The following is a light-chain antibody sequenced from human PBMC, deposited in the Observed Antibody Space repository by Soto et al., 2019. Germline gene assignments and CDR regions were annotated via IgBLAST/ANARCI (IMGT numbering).Light chain of an antibody. Sequence: EIVMTQSPATLSVSPGERATLSCRASQSVSNNLAWYQQKPGQAPRLLIYGASTRATGIPARFSGSGSGTEFTLTISSLQSEDFAVYYCQQHSDWPPLTFGGGTKVEIK. CDR2: GAS. CDR1: QSVSNN. J-gene: IGKJ4*01. CDR3: QQHSDWPPLT. V-gene: IGKV3-15*01.